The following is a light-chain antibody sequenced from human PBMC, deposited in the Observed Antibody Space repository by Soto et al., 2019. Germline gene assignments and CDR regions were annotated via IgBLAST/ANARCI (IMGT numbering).Light chain of an antibody. CDR2: EGS. CDR3: CSYAGSSPQVV. J-gene: IGLJ2*01. Sequence: QSVLTQPASVSGSPGQSITISCTGTSSDVGSYNLVSWYQQHPGKAPKLMIYEGSKRPSWVSNRFSGSKSGNTASLTISGPQAEDEADYYFCSYAGSSPQVVFGGGTKLTVL. V-gene: IGLV2-23*01. CDR1: SSDVGSYNL.